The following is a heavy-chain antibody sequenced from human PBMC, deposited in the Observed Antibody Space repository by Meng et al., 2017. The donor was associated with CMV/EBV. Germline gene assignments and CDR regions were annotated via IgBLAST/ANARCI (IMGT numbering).Heavy chain of an antibody. Sequence: SCAISGDSVSSNSTAWNWIRQSPSRGLEWLGRTYYRSKWYNDYAVSVKSRTTINPDTSKNQFSLQLNSVTPEDTAAYYCARGPGGRFDYWGQGTLVTVSS. CDR3: ARGPGGRFDY. CDR1: GDSVSSNSTA. CDR2: TYYRSKWYN. D-gene: IGHD3-10*01. V-gene: IGHV6-1*01. J-gene: IGHJ4*02.